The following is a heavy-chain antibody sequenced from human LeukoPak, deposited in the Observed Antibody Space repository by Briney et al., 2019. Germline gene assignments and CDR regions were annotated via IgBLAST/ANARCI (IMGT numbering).Heavy chain of an antibody. Sequence: GASVKVSCTASGGTFTTHDINWVRQATGQGLEWLGWMSPNSGDTGYAQKFQGRATMTSDSSISTAYMELSSLRSEDTAIYYCVRTPPNWGFDYWGQGTLVTVSS. CDR2: MSPNSGDT. CDR1: GGTFTTHD. J-gene: IGHJ4*02. V-gene: IGHV1-8*01. CDR3: VRTPPNWGFDY. D-gene: IGHD7-27*01.